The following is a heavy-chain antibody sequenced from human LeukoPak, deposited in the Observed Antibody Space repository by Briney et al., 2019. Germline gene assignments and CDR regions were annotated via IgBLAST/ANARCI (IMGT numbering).Heavy chain of an antibody. Sequence: HSGGSLRLSCTASGFSFSTFGMTWVRHTPEKGLEWVSTINLNGRNTHYADSVRGRFTISRDNSKNTLYLQMNSLRAEDTAVYYCAKGAPQGSYYYYFDYWGQGTLVTVSS. D-gene: IGHD1-26*01. CDR3: AKGAPQGSYYYYFDY. J-gene: IGHJ4*02. V-gene: IGHV3-23*01. CDR1: GFSFSTFG. CDR2: INLNGRNT.